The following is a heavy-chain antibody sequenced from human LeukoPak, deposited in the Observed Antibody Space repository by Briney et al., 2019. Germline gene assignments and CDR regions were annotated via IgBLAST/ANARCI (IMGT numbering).Heavy chain of an antibody. CDR3: TKDCCNYFFDS. Sequence: PGESLRLSCAVSGFALRDYGMAWVRQTPERGLEWVSTISNTADNTHYADSVKYRFLVSRDNSKDTLYLQMFNLRVEDTGVYYCTKDCCNYFFDSWGQGTRVIVSP. CDR2: ISNTADNT. J-gene: IGHJ4*02. CDR1: GFALRDYG. D-gene: IGHD1-7*01. V-gene: IGHV3-23*01.